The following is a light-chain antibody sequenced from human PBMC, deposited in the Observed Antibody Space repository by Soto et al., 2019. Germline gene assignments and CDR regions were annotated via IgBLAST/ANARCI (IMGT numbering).Light chain of an antibody. Sequence: EIVLTQSPGTLSLSPGERATLSCRASHSVSSSYLAWYQQKPGQAPRLLIYGASSRATGIPDRFSGSGSGTDFTLTISILEPEDFAVYYCQQYGSSPPTFGQGTKVEIK. V-gene: IGKV3-20*01. J-gene: IGKJ1*01. CDR2: GAS. CDR1: HSVSSSY. CDR3: QQYGSSPPT.